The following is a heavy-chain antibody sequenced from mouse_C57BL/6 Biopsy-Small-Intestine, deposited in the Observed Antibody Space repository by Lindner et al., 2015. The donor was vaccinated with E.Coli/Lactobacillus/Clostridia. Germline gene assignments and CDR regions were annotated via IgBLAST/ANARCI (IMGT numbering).Heavy chain of an antibody. CDR2: ISSGGSYT. J-gene: IGHJ3*01. V-gene: IGHV5-6*01. CDR3: ARWDYDVPY. CDR1: GFTFSSYG. D-gene: IGHD2-4*01. Sequence: VQLQESGGDLVKPGGSLKLSCAASGFTFSSYGMSWVRQTPDKRLEWVATISSGGSYTYYPDSVKGRFTISRDNAKNTLYLQMSSLKSEDTAMYYCARWDYDVPYWGQGTLVTVSA.